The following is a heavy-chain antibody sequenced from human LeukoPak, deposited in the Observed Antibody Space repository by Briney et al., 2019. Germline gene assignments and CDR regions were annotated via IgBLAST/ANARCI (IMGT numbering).Heavy chain of an antibody. CDR3: TPDLLEPEAFDI. CDR1: GFTFRNAW. J-gene: IGHJ3*02. CDR2: IKSKTDGGTT. Sequence: PGGSLRLSCAASGFTFRNAWMSWVRQAPGKGLEWVRRIKSKTDGGTTDYAAPVQGRFTISRDDSKNTLYLQMNSLKTEDTAVFYCTPDLLEPEAFDIWGQGSMVTVSS. D-gene: IGHD2-15*01. V-gene: IGHV3-15*01.